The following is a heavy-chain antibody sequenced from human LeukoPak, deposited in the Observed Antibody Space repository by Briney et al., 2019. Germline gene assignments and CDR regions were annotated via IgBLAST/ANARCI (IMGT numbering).Heavy chain of an antibody. Sequence: GSLRLSCAASGFTFSNYAMSWIRQPPGKGLEWIGYIYYSGSTNYNPSLKSRVTISVDTSKNQFSLKLSSVTAADTTVYYCARGLSFDYWGQGTLVTVSS. CDR1: GFTFSNYA. CDR3: ARGLSFDY. V-gene: IGHV4-59*01. CDR2: IYYSGST. J-gene: IGHJ4*02.